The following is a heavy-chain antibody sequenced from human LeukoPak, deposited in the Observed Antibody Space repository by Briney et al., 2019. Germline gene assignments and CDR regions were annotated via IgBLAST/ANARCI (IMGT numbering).Heavy chain of an antibody. CDR2: IKQDGSEK. J-gene: IGHJ4*02. CDR3: ARDFPSRYCSSTSCHTYFDY. CDR1: GFTFSSYW. D-gene: IGHD2-2*01. V-gene: IGHV3-7*01. Sequence: GGSLRLSCAASGFTFSSYWMSWVRQAPGKGLEWVANIKQDGSEKWYVDSVKGRFTISRDNAKNSLYLQMNSLRAEDTAVYYCARDFPSRYCSSTSCHTYFDYWGQGTLVTVSS.